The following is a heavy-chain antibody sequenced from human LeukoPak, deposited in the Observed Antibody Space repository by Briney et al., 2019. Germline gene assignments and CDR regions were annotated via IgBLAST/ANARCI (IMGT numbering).Heavy chain of an antibody. CDR3: AKYGKSGWSIDN. J-gene: IGHJ4*02. Sequence: PSETLSLTCSVSGGSVGSAGYYWTWIRQPPGKGLQYIGYIYHTGATNYNPSLKSRVTMSVDTSKNQFSLKLSSVTAADTAVYFCAKYGKSGWSIDNWGQGTLVTVSS. V-gene: IGHV4-61*08. CDR1: GGSVGSAGYY. CDR2: IYHTGAT. D-gene: IGHD6-19*01.